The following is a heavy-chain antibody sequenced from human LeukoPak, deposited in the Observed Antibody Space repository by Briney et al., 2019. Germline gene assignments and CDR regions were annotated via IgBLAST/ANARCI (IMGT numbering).Heavy chain of an antibody. CDR3: ARLDWGSAGSGSFDY. CDR2: ISFNGYT. V-gene: IGHV4-39*01. J-gene: IGHJ4*02. CDR1: GGXISSNSNH. D-gene: IGHD7-27*01. Sequence: SETLSLTCTVSGGXISSNSNHWGWIRQPPGKGLEWIGSISFNGYTYYNPSLKSRLTKSVDTSKNQFSLKVSSVTAADTAVYYCARLDWGSAGSGSFDYWGQGTLVTVSS.